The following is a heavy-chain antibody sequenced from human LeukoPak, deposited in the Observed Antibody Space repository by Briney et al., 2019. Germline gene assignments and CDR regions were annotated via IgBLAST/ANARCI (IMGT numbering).Heavy chain of an antibody. Sequence: GGSLRLSCAASGFTFSSYWMHWVRHAQGKGLLWVSRINTDGSSTRYEDSVKGRFTISRDNAKNTLYLQMNSLRAEDTAVYYCAGSYGPNWFDPWGQGTLVTVSS. CDR1: GFTFSSYW. CDR3: AGSYGPNWFDP. D-gene: IGHD1-26*01. J-gene: IGHJ5*02. V-gene: IGHV3-74*01. CDR2: INTDGSST.